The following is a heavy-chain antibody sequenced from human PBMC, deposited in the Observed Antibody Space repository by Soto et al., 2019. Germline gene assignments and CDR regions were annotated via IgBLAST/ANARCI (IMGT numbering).Heavy chain of an antibody. CDR1: GYTFTSYG. V-gene: IGHV1-18*01. D-gene: IGHD6-13*01. Sequence: ASVKVSCKASGYTFTSYGISWVRQAPGQGLEWVGWISAYNGNTNYAQKLQGRVTMTTDTSTSTSYMELRSLKSQDTAVYYCVRDSGEKLSSSWGQAPLVTVSS. CDR3: VRDSGEKLSSS. CDR2: ISAYNGNT. J-gene: IGHJ4*02.